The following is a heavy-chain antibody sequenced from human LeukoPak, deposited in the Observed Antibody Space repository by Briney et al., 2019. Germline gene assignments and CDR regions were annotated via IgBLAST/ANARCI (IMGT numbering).Heavy chain of an antibody. J-gene: IGHJ4*02. CDR2: IIPIFGTA. CDR1: GYIFTSYD. Sequence: GASVKVCCKASGYIFTSYDINWVRQATGQGLEWMGGIIPIFGTANYAQKFQGRVTITADESTSTAYMELSSLRSEDTAVYYCARDPSIAAADPFADYWGQGTLVTVSS. D-gene: IGHD6-13*01. V-gene: IGHV1-69*13. CDR3: ARDPSIAAADPFADY.